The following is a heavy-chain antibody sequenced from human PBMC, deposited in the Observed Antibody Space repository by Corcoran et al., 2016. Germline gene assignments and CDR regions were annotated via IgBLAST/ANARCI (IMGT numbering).Heavy chain of an antibody. V-gene: IGHV1-46*01. J-gene: IGHJ5*02. CDR2: INPSGGST. CDR3: ARDGVAAAGRGWFDP. CDR1: GYTFTSYY. Sequence: QVQLVQSGAEVKKPGASVKVSCKASGYTFTSYYIHWVRQAPGQGLEWMGIINPSGGSTSYAQKFQGRVTMTRDTSTSTVYMELSSLRSEDTAVYYCARDGVAAAGRGWFDPWGQGTLVTVSS. D-gene: IGHD6-13*01.